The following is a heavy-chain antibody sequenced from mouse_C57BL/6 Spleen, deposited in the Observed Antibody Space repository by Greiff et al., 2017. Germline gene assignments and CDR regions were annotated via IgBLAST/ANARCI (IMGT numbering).Heavy chain of an antibody. Sequence: VQLKQSGPELVKPGASVKIPCKASGYTFTDYNMDWVKQSHGKSLEWIGDINPNNGGTIYNQKFKGKATLTVDKSSRTAYMELRSLTSEDTAVYYCARGYDGYYDYAMDYWGQGTSVTVSS. CDR3: ARGYDGYYDYAMDY. V-gene: IGHV1-18*01. D-gene: IGHD2-3*01. J-gene: IGHJ4*01. CDR1: GYTFTDYN. CDR2: INPNNGGT.